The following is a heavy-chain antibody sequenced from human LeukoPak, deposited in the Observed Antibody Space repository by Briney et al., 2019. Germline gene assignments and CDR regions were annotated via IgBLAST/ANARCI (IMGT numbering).Heavy chain of an antibody. Sequence: PSETLSLTCTVSGGLAGSGTYYWGWIRQPPGKGLEWIGSHYYNGDTYYNPSLKSRVTISVDTSKSQFSLRLTSVTAADTAVYFCGRAPSSWGQGILVTVSS. J-gene: IGHJ5*02. V-gene: IGHV4-39*01. D-gene: IGHD2-15*01. CDR3: GRAPSS. CDR2: HYYNGDT. CDR1: GGLAGSGTYY.